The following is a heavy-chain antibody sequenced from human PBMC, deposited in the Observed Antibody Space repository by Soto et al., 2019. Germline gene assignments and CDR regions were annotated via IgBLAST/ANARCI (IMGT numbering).Heavy chain of an antibody. V-gene: IGHV4-30-4*01. Sequence: SEALSLTCTVSGDSISSADYYWSWIRQTPGKGLEWIGHIFYSGTTYYNPSLKSRLTISVDTSKNHFSLRLTSVTAADTAVYYCARDLWVEPELYYYGMDVWGQGTTVTVSS. D-gene: IGHD1-1*01. CDR2: IFYSGTT. J-gene: IGHJ6*02. CDR3: ARDLWVEPELYYYGMDV. CDR1: GDSISSADYY.